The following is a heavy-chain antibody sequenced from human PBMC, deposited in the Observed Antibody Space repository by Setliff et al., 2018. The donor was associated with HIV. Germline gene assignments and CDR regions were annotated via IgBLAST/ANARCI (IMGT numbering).Heavy chain of an antibody. Sequence: SETLSLTCAVYGGSFSGSYWSWIRQSPEKGLEWIGEINHSGNTNYNPSLKSRVTISVDTSKNQFSLNLSSVTAADTAMYYCARGRAPLLGIGVDYWGQGTLVTVSS. CDR3: ARGRAPLLGIGVDY. J-gene: IGHJ4*02. CDR2: INHSGNT. V-gene: IGHV4-34*01. D-gene: IGHD7-27*01. CDR1: GGSFSGSY.